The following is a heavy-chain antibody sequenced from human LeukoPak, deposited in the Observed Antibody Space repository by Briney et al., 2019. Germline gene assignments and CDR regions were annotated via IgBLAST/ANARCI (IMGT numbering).Heavy chain of an antibody. V-gene: IGHV3-30*03. J-gene: IGHJ4*02. D-gene: IGHD3-10*01. CDR3: ARGPTRGVRGVIIRKYYFDY. Sequence: GGSLRLSCAASGFTFSSYGMHWVRQAPGKGLEWGAVISYDGSNKYYADSVKGRFTISRDNSKNTLYLQMNSLRAEDTAVYYCARGPTRGVRGVIIRKYYFDYWGQGTLVTVSS. CDR1: GFTFSSYG. CDR2: ISYDGSNK.